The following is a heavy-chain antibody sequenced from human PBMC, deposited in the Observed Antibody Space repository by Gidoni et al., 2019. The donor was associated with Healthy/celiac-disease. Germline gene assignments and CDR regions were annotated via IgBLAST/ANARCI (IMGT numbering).Heavy chain of an antibody. V-gene: IGHV1-8*01. CDR1: GFTFTSYE. CDR2: MNPDRGNT. J-gene: IGHJ5*02. Sequence: QVQLVQSGAEVKKPGASVKVSCKASGFTFTSYELNWVRQATGQGLEWMGWMNPDRGNTGYAQKCQGRVTRTRDTSTSTAYMELSSLRSEDTAVYYCARGRGIALIPPPEPGFDPWGQGTLVTVSS. CDR3: ARGRGIALIPPPEPGFDP. D-gene: IGHD2-8*01.